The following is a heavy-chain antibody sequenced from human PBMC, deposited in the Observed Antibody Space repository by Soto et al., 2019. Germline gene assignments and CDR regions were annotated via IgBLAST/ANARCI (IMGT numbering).Heavy chain of an antibody. J-gene: IGHJ4*02. D-gene: IGHD3-22*01. CDR3: TTDLEYYYDSSGYRTFDY. CDR2: IKSKTDGGTT. CDR1: GFTFSNAW. Sequence: PGGSLRLSCAASGFTFSNAWMNWVRQAPGKGLEWVGRIKSKTDGGTTDYAAPVKGRFTISRDDSKNTLYLQMNSLKTEDTAVYYCTTDLEYYYDSSGYRTFDYWGQGTLVTVLL. V-gene: IGHV3-15*07.